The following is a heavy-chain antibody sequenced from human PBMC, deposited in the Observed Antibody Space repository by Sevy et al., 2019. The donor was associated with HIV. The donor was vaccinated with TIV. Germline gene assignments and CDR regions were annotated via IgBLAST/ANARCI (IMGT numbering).Heavy chain of an antibody. Sequence: GGSLRLSCAASGLVFSDFAMHWVRQAPGKGLEWVALISYDGSNKYYAESVKGRFTISRDNSKRTLYLQTNSLRTEDTAIYYCAKDFHVFGSPSVYYFDFWGQGTLVTVSS. CDR2: ISYDGSNK. J-gene: IGHJ4*02. CDR3: AKDFHVFGSPSVYYFDF. V-gene: IGHV3-30*18. CDR1: GLVFSDFA. D-gene: IGHD3-10*01.